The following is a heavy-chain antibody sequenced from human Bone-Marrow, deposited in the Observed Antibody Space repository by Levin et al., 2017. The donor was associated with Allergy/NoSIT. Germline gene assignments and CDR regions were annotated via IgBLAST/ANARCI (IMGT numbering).Heavy chain of an antibody. CDR1: GFNFGSYA. CDR2: ISFDGKNK. D-gene: IGHD1-7*01. J-gene: IGHJ4*02. CDR3: ARECKEFNWNYECF. V-gene: IGHV3-30*04. Sequence: GGSLRLSCAGSGFNFGSYAMHWVRQAPGRGLEWVAVISFDGKNKFYADSVMGRYTISRDNSKNTMYLQMDSLRDEATALYVCARECKEFNWNYECFWGQGTQVTVSS.